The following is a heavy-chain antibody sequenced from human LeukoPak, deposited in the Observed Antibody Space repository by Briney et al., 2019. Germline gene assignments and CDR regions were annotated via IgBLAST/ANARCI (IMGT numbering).Heavy chain of an antibody. CDR1: GFSFDDYA. V-gene: IGHV3-43D*04. CDR3: TTHPDYSRSIYNMDV. CDR2: NSWDGGTT. D-gene: IGHD6-13*01. Sequence: GGSLRLSCAASGFSFDDYAMHWVRQAPGKGLEWVSLNSWDGGTTYYADSVKGRFTISRDSSKDSLYLQMNSLRGEDTAFYYCTTHPDYSRSIYNMDVWGKGTPVTVSS. J-gene: IGHJ6*03.